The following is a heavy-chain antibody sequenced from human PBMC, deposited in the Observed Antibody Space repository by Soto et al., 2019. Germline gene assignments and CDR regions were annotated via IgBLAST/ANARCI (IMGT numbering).Heavy chain of an antibody. CDR3: ARLDDYGDSRAFDI. V-gene: IGHV4-59*08. D-gene: IGHD4-17*01. CDR1: GGSISNYY. Sequence: SETLSLTCTVSGGSISNYYWSWIRQPPGKGLEWIGYIYYSGSTNYNPSLKSRVTISVDTSKNQFSLKLSSVTAADTTVYYCARLDDYGDSRAFDIWGQGTMVTVSS. CDR2: IYYSGST. J-gene: IGHJ3*02.